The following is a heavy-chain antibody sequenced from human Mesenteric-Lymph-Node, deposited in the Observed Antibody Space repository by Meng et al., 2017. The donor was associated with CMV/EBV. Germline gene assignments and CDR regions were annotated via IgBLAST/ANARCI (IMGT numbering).Heavy chain of an antibody. CDR3: ARALTYCSGGSCYPYFDY. J-gene: IGHJ4*02. CDR2: IYYSGST. V-gene: IGHV4-31*02. D-gene: IGHD2-15*01. Sequence: IRRGAYYWSWISQHPGKGLEWIGYIYYSGSTYYNPSLKSRVTISVDTSKNQFSLKLSSVTAADTAVYYCARALTYCSGGSCYPYFDYWGQGTLVTVSS. CDR1: IRRGAYY.